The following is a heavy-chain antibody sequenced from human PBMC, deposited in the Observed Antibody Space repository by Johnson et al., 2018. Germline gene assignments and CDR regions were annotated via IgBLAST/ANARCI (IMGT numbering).Heavy chain of an antibody. V-gene: IGHV3-48*01. J-gene: IGHJ4*02. Sequence: EVQLLETGGGLVQPGGSRRLSCVASGFSFSDYAMNGVRQAQGKGLEWISYISGSNSHINYAASLKGRSTIYRDEAKNSLYLQMTGLRPEETGFYYCTGDLGWKDYWLGGACYFDYWGQGALVTVSS. D-gene: IGHD2-21*02. CDR1: GFSFSDYA. CDR3: TGDLGWKDYWLGGACYFDY. CDR2: ISGSNSHI.